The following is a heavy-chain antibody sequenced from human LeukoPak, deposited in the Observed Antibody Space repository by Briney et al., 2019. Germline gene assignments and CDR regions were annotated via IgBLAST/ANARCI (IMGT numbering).Heavy chain of an antibody. D-gene: IGHD3-22*01. V-gene: IGHV4-59*01. CDR2: IYYTGTT. CDR1: GFTFSSYA. J-gene: IGHJ4*02. Sequence: GSLRLSCAASGFTFSSYAMSWVRQPPGKGLEWIGYIYYTGTTKTNPSLKSRVSMSVDASGSQLSLRLSSVSAADTAVYYCARYDRSGYSLELWGQGTLVTVSS. CDR3: ARYDRSGYSLEL.